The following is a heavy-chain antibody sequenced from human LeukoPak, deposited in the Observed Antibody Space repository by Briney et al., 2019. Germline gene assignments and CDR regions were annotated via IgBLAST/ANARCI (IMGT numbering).Heavy chain of an antibody. CDR2: INHSGST. V-gene: IGHV4-34*01. D-gene: IGHD1-1*01. Sequence: KPSETLSLTCAVHGGSFSGYYWSWIRQPPGKGLEWIGEINHSGSTNYSPSLKSRVTISVDTSKNQFSLKLSSVTAADTAVYYCARGRTTPLSYFDYWGQGTLVTVSS. J-gene: IGHJ4*02. CDR3: ARGRTTPLSYFDY. CDR1: GGSFSGYY.